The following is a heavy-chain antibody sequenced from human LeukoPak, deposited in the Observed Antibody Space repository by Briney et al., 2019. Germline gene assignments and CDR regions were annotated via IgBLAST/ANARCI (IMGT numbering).Heavy chain of an antibody. J-gene: IGHJ4*02. D-gene: IGHD6-13*01. CDR2: IYYSGST. Sequence: SETLSLTCTVSGGSTSRYYWSWIRQPPGKRLEWLGYIYYSGSTTYNPSLKSRLTMSVDTSKNQISLKLISLTAADTAVYYCARLPGIAAVWGQGTLITVSS. CDR3: ARLPGIAAV. CDR1: GGSTSRYY. V-gene: IGHV4-59*08.